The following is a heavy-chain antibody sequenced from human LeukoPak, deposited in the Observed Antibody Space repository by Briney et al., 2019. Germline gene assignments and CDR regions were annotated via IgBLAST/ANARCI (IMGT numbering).Heavy chain of an antibody. V-gene: IGHV1-46*01. J-gene: IGHJ4*02. CDR3: ARDWSYGDYSGY. Sequence: ASVKVSCKASGYTFSSYYMHWVRQAPGQGLEWMGIINPSGGSTSYAQKFQGRVTMTRDTSTSTVYMELSSLRSEDTPVYYCARDWSYGDYSGYWGQGTLVTVSS. CDR1: GYTFSSYY. D-gene: IGHD1-26*01. CDR2: INPSGGST.